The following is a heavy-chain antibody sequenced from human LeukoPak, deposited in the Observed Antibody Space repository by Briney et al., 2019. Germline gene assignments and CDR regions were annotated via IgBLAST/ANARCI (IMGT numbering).Heavy chain of an antibody. CDR2: IYCSGST. CDR1: GGSISSYY. D-gene: IGHD3-10*01. V-gene: IGHV4-59*01. CDR3: ASLKRITMVRGVLLYYYYYMDV. J-gene: IGHJ6*03. Sequence: SETLSLTCTVSGGSISSYYWSWIRQPPGKGLEWIGYIYCSGSTNYNPSLKSRVTISVDTSKSQFSLKLSSVTAADTAVYYCASLKRITMVRGVLLYYYYYMDVWGKGTTVTISS.